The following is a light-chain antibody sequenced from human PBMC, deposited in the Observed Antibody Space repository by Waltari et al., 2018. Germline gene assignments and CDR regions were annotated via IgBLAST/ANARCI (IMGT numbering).Light chain of an antibody. Sequence: EIVMTQSPDTLSVSPGDRATLSCRASQSVSSNLAWYQQKPGQAPRLLIYGSSTRATGIPARFSGTGSGTEFTLTISSLQSEDFAVYYCQQYNNWPPLFTFGPGTKVDMK. CDR2: GSS. CDR1: QSVSSN. V-gene: IGKV3D-15*01. CDR3: QQYNNWPPLFT. J-gene: IGKJ3*01.